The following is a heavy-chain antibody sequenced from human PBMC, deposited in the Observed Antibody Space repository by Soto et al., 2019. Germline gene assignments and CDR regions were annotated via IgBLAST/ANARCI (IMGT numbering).Heavy chain of an antibody. J-gene: IGHJ5*02. D-gene: IGHD2-2*01. CDR3: ARIGKGVVPAAMDYNWFDP. CDR2: IFSNDEK. Sequence: GRTLVNPRETLTLTCTVTGVSLSNARMGVSWIGQPPGKALEWLAHIFSNDEKSYSTSLKSRLTISKDTSKSQVVLTMTNMDPVDTATYYCARIGKGVVPAAMDYNWFDPWGQGTLVPVSS. CDR1: GVSLSNARMG. V-gene: IGHV2-26*01.